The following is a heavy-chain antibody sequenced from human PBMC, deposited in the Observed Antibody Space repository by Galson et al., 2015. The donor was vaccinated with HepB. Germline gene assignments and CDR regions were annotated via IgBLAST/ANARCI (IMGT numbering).Heavy chain of an antibody. CDR1: GVSVSSNSAA. CDR2: TYYRSKWYL. J-gene: IGHJ6*02. D-gene: IGHD2-15*01. CDR3: ARAAIIVVLGSSYYGMDV. V-gene: IGHV6-1*01. Sequence: CAISGVSVSSNSAAWNWIRQSPSRGLEWLGRTYYRSKWYLDYAISVKSRITINPDTSKNQFSLQLNSVTPEDTAVYYCARAAIIVVLGSSYYGMDVWGQGTTVTVSS.